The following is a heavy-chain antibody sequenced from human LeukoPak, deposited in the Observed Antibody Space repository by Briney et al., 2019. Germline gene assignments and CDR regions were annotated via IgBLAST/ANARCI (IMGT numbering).Heavy chain of an antibody. Sequence: SETLSLTCAVYGGSFSGYYWSWIRQPPGKGLEWIGEINHSGSTNYNPSLKSRVTISVDTSKNQFSLKLSSVTAADTAVYYCARVPAYWNHFDYWGQGTLVTGSS. CDR2: INHSGST. V-gene: IGHV4-34*01. J-gene: IGHJ4*02. CDR1: GGSFSGYY. D-gene: IGHD1-1*01. CDR3: ARVPAYWNHFDY.